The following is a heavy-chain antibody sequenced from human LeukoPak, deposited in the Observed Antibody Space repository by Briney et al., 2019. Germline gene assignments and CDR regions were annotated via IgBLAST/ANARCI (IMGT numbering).Heavy chain of an antibody. CDR3: ATIPLFRRSGGYCYYFDL. Sequence: SETLSLTCTVSGGSIISSYWSWIRQPPGKGLERTGYIYYSGSTSYNPSLKSRVTISVDTSKNQFSLKLSSVTAADTAVYYCATIPLFRRSGGYCYYFDLWGQGTLVTVSS. D-gene: IGHD2-15*01. V-gene: IGHV4-59*01. CDR2: IYYSGST. CDR1: GGSIISSY. J-gene: IGHJ4*02.